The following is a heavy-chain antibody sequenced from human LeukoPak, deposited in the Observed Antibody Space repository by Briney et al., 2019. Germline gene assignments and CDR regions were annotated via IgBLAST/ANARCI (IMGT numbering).Heavy chain of an antibody. CDR2: ISYDGSNK. CDR3: ARDQGGSYIFDY. V-gene: IGHV3-30-3*01. J-gene: IGHJ4*02. CDR1: GFTFSSYA. Sequence: GGSLRLSCAASGFTFSSYAMHWVRQAPGKGLEWVAVISYDGSNKYYADSVKGRFTISRDNSKNTPYLQMNSLRAEDTAVYYCARDQGGSYIFDYWGQGTLVTVSS. D-gene: IGHD1-26*01.